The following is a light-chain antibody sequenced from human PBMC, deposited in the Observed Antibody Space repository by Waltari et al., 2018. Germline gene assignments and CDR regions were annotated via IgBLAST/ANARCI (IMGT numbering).Light chain of an antibody. J-gene: IGKJ1*01. Sequence: VMTQSPGTLSVSPGESATLSCRASQNVNTHLAWYQQKPGQAPRLLLYAAYTRATGVPARFRGSGAGTDFTRTISSLQSEDFALYYCQQYNDWPRTFGLGTKVEI. CDR2: AAY. CDR1: QNVNTH. CDR3: QQYNDWPRT. V-gene: IGKV3-15*01.